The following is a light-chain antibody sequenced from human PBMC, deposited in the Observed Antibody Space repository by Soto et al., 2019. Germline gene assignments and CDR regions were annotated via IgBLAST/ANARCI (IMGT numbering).Light chain of an antibody. CDR3: CSYAGSNTWV. V-gene: IGLV2-11*02. J-gene: IGLJ3*02. CDR1: SSDVGGYNY. Sequence: QSALTQPRSVSGSPGQSVTISCNGASSDVGGYNYVSWHQQHPGKAPKLIIFAVTQRPSGVPDRFSGSKSGNTASLTISGLQADDEADHYCCSYAGSNTWVFGGGTKLTVL. CDR2: AVT.